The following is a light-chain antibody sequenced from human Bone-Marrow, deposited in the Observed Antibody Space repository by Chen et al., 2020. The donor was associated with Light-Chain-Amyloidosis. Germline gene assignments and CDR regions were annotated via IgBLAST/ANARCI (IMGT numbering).Light chain of an antibody. CDR1: SSEIGSYNV. CDR3: CSYAGSRTFWV. CDR2: EVN. V-gene: IGLV2-23*02. J-gene: IGLJ3*02. Sequence: SALTQTASVAGSPGQSSTTPCTGSSSEIGSYNVVSWFQHHPGKAPKLILLEVNKRPSGVSKRFSGSKSGNTASLTISGLQAEDEADYYCCSYAGSRTFWVFGGGTKLTVL.